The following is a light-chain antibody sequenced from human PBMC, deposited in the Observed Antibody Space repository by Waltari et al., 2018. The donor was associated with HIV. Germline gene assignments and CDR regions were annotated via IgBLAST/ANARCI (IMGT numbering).Light chain of an antibody. CDR1: ALGDKY. CDR2: QDD. J-gene: IGLJ2*01. V-gene: IGLV3-1*01. Sequence: SYEVTQPPSVAVSPGQTASITRSGYALGDKYTRGYQQKPGQSPLLVIYQDDKRPSGIPARFSSSSSGHTATLTISGTLPMDEADYYCQAWGSTTSGVFGRGTKLTVL. CDR3: QAWGSTTSGV.